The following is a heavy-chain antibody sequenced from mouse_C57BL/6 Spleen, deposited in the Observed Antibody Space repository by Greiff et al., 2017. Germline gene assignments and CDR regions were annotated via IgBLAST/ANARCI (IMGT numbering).Heavy chain of an antibody. D-gene: IGHD2-1*01. CDR1: GFTFSDYY. CDR3: ARDRVYGNYLDY. V-gene: IGHV5-16*01. Sequence: EVQVVESEGGLVQPGSSMKLSCTASGFTFSDYYMAWVRQVPEKGLEWVANINYDGSSTYYLDSLKSRFIISRDNSKNILYLQMSSLKSEDTATYYCARDRVYGNYLDYWGQGTTLTVSS. CDR2: INYDGSST. J-gene: IGHJ2*01.